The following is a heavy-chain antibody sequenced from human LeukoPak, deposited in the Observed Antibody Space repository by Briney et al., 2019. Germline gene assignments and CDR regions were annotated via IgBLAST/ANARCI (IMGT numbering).Heavy chain of an antibody. V-gene: IGHV4-34*01. CDR3: ARAGGPTVFYYFDY. J-gene: IGHJ4*02. CDR2: ISHSGST. CDR1: GGSFSDYH. D-gene: IGHD4-11*01. Sequence: PSETLSLTCTVYGGSFSDYHWSWIRQPPGKGLEWIGEISHSGSTNYNPSLMGRVTMSVDTSKNQFSLKLSSVSAANTAVYYWARAGGPTVFYYFDYWGQGALVPVSS.